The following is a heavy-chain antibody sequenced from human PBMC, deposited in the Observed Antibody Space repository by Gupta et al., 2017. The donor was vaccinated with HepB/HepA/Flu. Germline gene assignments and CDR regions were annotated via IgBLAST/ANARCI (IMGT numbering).Heavy chain of an antibody. CDR2: INHSGST. CDR3: ARETYSRIRSAFDT. Sequence: QVQLQQWGAGLLKPSETLSLICAVYGGSFSGYYWSWIRQPPGKGLEWIGEINHSGSTNYNPSLKSRVTISVDTSKNQFSLKLSSVTAADTAVYYCARETYSRIRSAFDTWGQGTMVTVSS. D-gene: IGHD4-11*01. J-gene: IGHJ3*02. CDR1: GGSFSGYY. V-gene: IGHV4-34*01.